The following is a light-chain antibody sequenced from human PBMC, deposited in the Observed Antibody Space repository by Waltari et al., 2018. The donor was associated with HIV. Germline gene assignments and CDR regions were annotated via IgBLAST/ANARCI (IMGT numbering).Light chain of an antibody. V-gene: IGLV4-69*01. J-gene: IGLJ3*02. CDR1: SGHSNYA. CDR3: QTWGTGMV. CDR2: RNSDGSH. Sequence: QLVLTQSPSASASLGASVKLTCTLSSGHSNYAIAWHQQQPEQGPRYLMTRNSDGSHYKGDGIPDRFSGSSSGAERYLTISSLQSEDEADYYCQTWGTGMVFGGGTKLTVL.